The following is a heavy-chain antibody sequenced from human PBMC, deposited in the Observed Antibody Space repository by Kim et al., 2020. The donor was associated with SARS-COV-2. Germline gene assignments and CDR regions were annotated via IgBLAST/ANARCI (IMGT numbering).Heavy chain of an antibody. Sequence: GGSQRLSCAASGFSFSTYGMHWVRQAPGKGLEWVAMIWNDGSNKYYGDSVKGRFTISRDNSKNTLYLQMNNLRAEDTAVYYCATEYSSSSAFDYWGQVTLVNVSS. CDR2: IWNDGSNK. CDR1: GFSFSTYG. J-gene: IGHJ4*02. D-gene: IGHD6-6*01. CDR3: ATEYSSSSAFDY. V-gene: IGHV3-33*03.